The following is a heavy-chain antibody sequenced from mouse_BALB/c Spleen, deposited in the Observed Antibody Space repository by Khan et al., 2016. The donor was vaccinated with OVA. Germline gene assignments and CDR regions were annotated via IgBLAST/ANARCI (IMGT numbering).Heavy chain of an antibody. CDR2: INPKNGVT. J-gene: IGHJ4*01. Sequence: EVQLQQSGPELVKPGASVKISCKTSGYTFTEYTLHWVKQSHGKSLEWIGVINPKNGVTSYNQKFKVKATVTVDKSSSTAYLEFRSLTSEASAVYYCGRDAGSNWGQGTSVTVSS. V-gene: IGHV1-18*01. CDR1: GYTFTEYT. CDR3: GRDAGSN.